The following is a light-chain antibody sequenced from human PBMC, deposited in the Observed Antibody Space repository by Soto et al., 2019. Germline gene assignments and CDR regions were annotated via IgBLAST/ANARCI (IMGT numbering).Light chain of an antibody. Sequence: EIVLTQSPVTLSLSPGERATLSCRASQSVSTFLAWYQQKPGQAPRLLIYDASNRASGIPARFSGSGSGTDFTLTISSLEPEDFAAYYCQQRINWPRTFGQGTKVEIK. CDR2: DAS. V-gene: IGKV3-11*01. CDR3: QQRINWPRT. J-gene: IGKJ1*01. CDR1: QSVSTF.